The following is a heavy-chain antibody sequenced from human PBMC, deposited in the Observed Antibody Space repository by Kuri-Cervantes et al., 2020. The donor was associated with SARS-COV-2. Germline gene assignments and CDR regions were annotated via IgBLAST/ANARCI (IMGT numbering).Heavy chain of an antibody. CDR3: ASFGSGWYDDAFDI. J-gene: IGHJ3*02. CDR1: GFTFSSYW. Sequence: GGSPRLSCVASGFTFSSYWMHWVRQAPGRGLVWVSRLTNDGSDAIFADSVKGRFTISRDNAKNMLYLYMNSLRADDTAVYYCASFGSGWYDDAFDIWGQGTMVTVSS. CDR2: LTNDGSDA. V-gene: IGHV3-74*01. D-gene: IGHD6-19*01.